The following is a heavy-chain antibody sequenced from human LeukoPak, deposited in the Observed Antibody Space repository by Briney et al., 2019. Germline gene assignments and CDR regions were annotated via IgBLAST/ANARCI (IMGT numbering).Heavy chain of an antibody. CDR3: ARPASDKYDFWSGYSYYFDY. CDR1: GYTFTGYY. V-gene: IGHV1-2*02. D-gene: IGHD3-3*01. CDR2: INPNSGGT. Sequence: ASVKVSCKASGYTFTGYYMHWVRQAPGQGLEWMGWINPNSGGTNYAQKFQGRVTMTRDTSISTAYMELSRLRSDDTAVYYCARPASDKYDFWSGYSYYFDYWGQGTLVTVSS. J-gene: IGHJ4*02.